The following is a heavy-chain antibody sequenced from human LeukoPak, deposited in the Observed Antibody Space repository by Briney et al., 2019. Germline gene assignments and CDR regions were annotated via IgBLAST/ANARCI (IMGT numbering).Heavy chain of an antibody. CDR3: AKENFDY. V-gene: IGHV3-9*01. J-gene: IGHJ4*02. Sequence: PGGSLRLSCAASGFTFDDYAMHWVRQAPGKGLEWVSGISWNSGSIGYADSVKGRFTNSRDNAKNSLYLQMNSLRAEDTALYYCAKENFDYWGQGTLVTVSS. CDR1: GFTFDDYA. CDR2: ISWNSGSI.